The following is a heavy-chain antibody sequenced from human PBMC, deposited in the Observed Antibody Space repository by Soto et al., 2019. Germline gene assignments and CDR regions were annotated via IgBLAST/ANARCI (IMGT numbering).Heavy chain of an antibody. V-gene: IGHV1-2*02. CDR1: GYTFTGYS. CDR2: INPNSGGT. J-gene: IGHJ6*02. CDR3: ARGATAMVPPYYYGMDV. D-gene: IGHD5-18*01. Sequence: GASVKVSCNASGYTFTGYSMHWVRHARGQGLEWMGWINPNSGGTNYAQKFQGRVTMTRDTSISTAYMELSRLRSDDTAVYYCARGATAMVPPYYYGMDVWGQGTTVTVSS.